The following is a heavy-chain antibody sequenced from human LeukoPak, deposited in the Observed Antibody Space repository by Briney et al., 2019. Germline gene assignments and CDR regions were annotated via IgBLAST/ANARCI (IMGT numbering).Heavy chain of an antibody. CDR2: ISSSSSYI. Sequence: GGSLRLSCAASGFTFSSYSMNWVRQAPGEGLELVSSISSSSSYIYYADSVKGRFTISRDNAKNSLYLQMNSLRAEDTAVYYCARVAVADFDYWGQGTLVTVSS. CDR1: GFTFSSYS. J-gene: IGHJ4*02. CDR3: ARVAVADFDY. V-gene: IGHV3-21*01. D-gene: IGHD6-19*01.